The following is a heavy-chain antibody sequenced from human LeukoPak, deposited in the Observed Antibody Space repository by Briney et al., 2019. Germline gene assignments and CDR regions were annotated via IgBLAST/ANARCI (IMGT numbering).Heavy chain of an antibody. CDR3: ARRIIADSYDAFDI. V-gene: IGHV3-7*03. D-gene: IGHD6-13*01. Sequence: PGGSLRLSCAASGFTFSTYWMTWVRQAPGKGLGWVANIKQDGSEKYYVDSVKGRFTISRDNAKNSLYLQMNSLRAEDTAMYYCARRIIADSYDAFDIWGQGTMVTVSS. CDR2: IKQDGSEK. CDR1: GFTFSTYW. J-gene: IGHJ3*02.